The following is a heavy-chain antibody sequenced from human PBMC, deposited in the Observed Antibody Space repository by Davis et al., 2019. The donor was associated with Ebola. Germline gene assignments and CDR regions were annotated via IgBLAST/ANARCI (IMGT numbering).Heavy chain of an antibody. V-gene: IGHV3-43*02. Sequence: GESLKISCAASGFTFDDYAMHWVRQAPGKGLEWVSLISGDGGSTYYADSVKGRFTISRDNSKNTLYLQMNSLRAEDTAVYYCAGFPLRFCSSTSCYMERMVDYYGMDVWGQGTTVTVSS. CDR3: AGFPLRFCSSTSCYMERMVDYYGMDV. CDR2: ISGDGGST. CDR1: GFTFDDYA. D-gene: IGHD2-2*02. J-gene: IGHJ6*02.